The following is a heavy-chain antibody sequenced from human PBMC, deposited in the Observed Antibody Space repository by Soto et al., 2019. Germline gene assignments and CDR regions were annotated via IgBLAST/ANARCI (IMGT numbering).Heavy chain of an antibody. Sequence: ASVKVSCKASGYTFTGYYMHWVRQAPGQGLEWMGWINPNSGGTNYAKKFQGRVTMTRDTSISTAYMELSRLRSDDTAVYYCARLEMATMTFCPWGQGTLVTVSA. D-gene: IGHD5-12*01. CDR3: ARLEMATMTFCP. CDR1: GYTFTGYY. CDR2: INPNSGGT. J-gene: IGHJ5*02. V-gene: IGHV1-2*02.